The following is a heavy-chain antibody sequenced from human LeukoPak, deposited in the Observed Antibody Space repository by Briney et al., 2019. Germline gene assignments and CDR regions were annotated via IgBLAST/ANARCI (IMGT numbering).Heavy chain of an antibody. CDR2: ISYDGSNI. J-gene: IGHJ5*01. CDR1: GFTLSSYG. Sequence: GGSLRLSCAASGFTLSSYGLHWVRQAPGKGLEWVAVISYDGSNIYYADSVKGRFTISRDNSKNTLFLQMNSLRAEDTAVYYCAKGSGYSYGPADSWGQGTLVTVSS. V-gene: IGHV3-30*18. D-gene: IGHD5-18*01. CDR3: AKGSGYSYGPADS.